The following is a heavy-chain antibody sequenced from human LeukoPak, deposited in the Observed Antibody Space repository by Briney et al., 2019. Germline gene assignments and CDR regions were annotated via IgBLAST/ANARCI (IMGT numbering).Heavy chain of an antibody. CDR3: AKTFRTPRAAAGTIDY. D-gene: IGHD6-13*01. V-gene: IGHV3-30*18. CDR1: GFTFSSYG. CDR2: ISYDGSNK. Sequence: GGSLRLSCAASGFTFSSYGMHWVRQAPGKGLEWVAVISYDGSNKYYADSVKGRFTISRDNSKNTLYLQMNSLRAEDTAVYYCAKTFRTPRAAAGTIDYWGQGTLVTVSS. J-gene: IGHJ4*02.